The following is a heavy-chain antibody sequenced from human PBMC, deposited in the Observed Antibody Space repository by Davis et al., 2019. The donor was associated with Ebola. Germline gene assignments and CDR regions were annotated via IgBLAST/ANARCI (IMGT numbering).Heavy chain of an antibody. J-gene: IGHJ4*02. Sequence: PSETLSLTCTVSGGSISSHYWSWIRQPPGKGLEWIGYIYYSGSTNYNPSLKSRVTISVDTSKNQFSLKLSSVTAADTAVYYCARDRAARGSYLDYWGQGTLVTVSS. CDR1: GGSISSHY. D-gene: IGHD1-26*01. CDR3: ARDRAARGSYLDY. CDR2: IYYSGST. V-gene: IGHV4-59*11.